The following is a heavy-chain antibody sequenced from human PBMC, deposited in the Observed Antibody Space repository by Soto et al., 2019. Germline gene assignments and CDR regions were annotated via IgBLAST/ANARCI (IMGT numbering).Heavy chain of an antibody. CDR3: ARWRSGWYYDY. CDR1: GFTFSSCS. D-gene: IGHD6-19*01. CDR2: ISGGSSSI. Sequence: EVQLVESGGGLVKPGGSLRLSCAASGFTFSSCSMNWVRQAPGKGLEWVSYISGGSSSIYYADSVKGRFTISRDNAKNSLYVQMNSLRAEDTAVYYCARWRSGWYYDYWGQGTLVTVSS. V-gene: IGHV3-21*01. J-gene: IGHJ4*02.